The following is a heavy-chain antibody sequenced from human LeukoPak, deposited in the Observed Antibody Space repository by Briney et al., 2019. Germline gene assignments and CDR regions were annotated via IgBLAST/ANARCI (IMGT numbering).Heavy chain of an antibody. D-gene: IGHD6-13*01. J-gene: IGHJ4*02. CDR2: ISYDGSNK. Sequence: GGSLRLSCAASGFTFSSYAMHWVRQAPGKGLEWVAVISYDGSNKYYADSVKGRFTISRDNSKNTLYLQMNSLRAEDTAVYYCARGGGMRSWYDFDYWGQGTLVTVSS. CDR3: ARGGGMRSWYDFDY. CDR1: GFTFSSYA. V-gene: IGHV3-30-3*01.